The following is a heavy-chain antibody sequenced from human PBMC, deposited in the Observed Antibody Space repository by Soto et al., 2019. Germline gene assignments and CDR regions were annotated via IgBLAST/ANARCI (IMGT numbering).Heavy chain of an antibody. Sequence: EVQLLDSGGGLVQPGGSLRLSCAASGFPFSTYAMSCVRQAPGKGLEWVSTISGSGGDTYYADSVKGRFTIASDNCNNALYLQMNSLRADDTAVYFCAKPISTFRYCSSTSCYALDSWGQGTLVTVSS. CDR3: AKPISTFRYCSSTSCYALDS. D-gene: IGHD2-2*01. V-gene: IGHV3-23*01. CDR1: GFPFSTYA. CDR2: ISGSGGDT. J-gene: IGHJ4*02.